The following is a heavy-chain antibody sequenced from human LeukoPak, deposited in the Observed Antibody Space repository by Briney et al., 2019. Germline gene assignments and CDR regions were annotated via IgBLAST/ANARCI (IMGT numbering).Heavy chain of an antibody. CDR2: INSDGSST. J-gene: IGHJ4*02. D-gene: IGHD3-22*01. Sequence: PGGSLRLSCAASGFTFSSYWMHWVRQAPGKGLVWVSHINSDGSSTSYADSVKGRFTISRDNAKNTLYLQTNSLRAEDTAVYYCARDGPPYDSSGYRHYYFDYWGQGTLVTVSS. CDR1: GFTFSSYW. V-gene: IGHV3-74*01. CDR3: ARDGPPYDSSGYRHYYFDY.